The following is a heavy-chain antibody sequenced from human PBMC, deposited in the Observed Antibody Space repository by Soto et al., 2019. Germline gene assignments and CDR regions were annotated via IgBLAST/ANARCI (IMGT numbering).Heavy chain of an antibody. CDR2: IYYSGST. Sequence: PSETLSLTCTVSGGSISSYYCIFSRQPPGKGLEWIGYIYYSGSTNYNPSLKSRVTISVDTSKNQFSLKLSSVTAADTAVYYCAGSSYDKTSFDYWGQGTLVTVSS. CDR3: AGSSYDKTSFDY. V-gene: IGHV4-59*01. D-gene: IGHD3-22*01. CDR1: GGSISSYY. J-gene: IGHJ4*02.